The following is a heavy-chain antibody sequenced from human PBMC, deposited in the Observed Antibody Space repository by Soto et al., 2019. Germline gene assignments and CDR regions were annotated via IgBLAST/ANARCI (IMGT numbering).Heavy chain of an antibody. CDR2: IKQDGSEK. V-gene: IGHV3-7*01. CDR1: GFTFSSYW. CDR3: ARDSLPPTVTTSY. D-gene: IGHD4-17*01. J-gene: IGHJ4*02. Sequence: EVQLVESGGGLVQPGGSLRLSCAASGFTFSSYWMSWVRQAPGKGLEWVANIKQDGSEKYYVDSVKGRFTISRDNAKNSLYLQMNSRRAEDTAVYYCARDSLPPTVTTSYWGQGTLVTVSS.